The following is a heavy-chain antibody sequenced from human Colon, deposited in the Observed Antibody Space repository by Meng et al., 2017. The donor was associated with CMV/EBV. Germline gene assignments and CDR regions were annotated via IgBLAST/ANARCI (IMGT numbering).Heavy chain of an antibody. J-gene: IGHJ3*01. CDR2: IFPIIGSP. CDR3: ARDTVSSSAFDV. V-gene: IGHV1-69*05. Sequence: SVKVSCKASGDTFRKYAFNWLRQAPGRGLEYIGRIFPIIGSPKYVQKFQGRVTIMTDESTGTAYLELTGLRPDDTAMYYCARDTVSSSAFDVWGQGTLVTVSS. D-gene: IGHD6-6*01. CDR1: GDTFRKYA.